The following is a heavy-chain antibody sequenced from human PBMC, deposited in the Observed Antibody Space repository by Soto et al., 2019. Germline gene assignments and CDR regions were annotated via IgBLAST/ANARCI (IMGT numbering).Heavy chain of an antibody. V-gene: IGHV4-34*01. CDR2: INHSGST. J-gene: IGHJ4*02. D-gene: IGHD2-8*01. CDR3: ASSDIVLMVYAPFDY. Sequence: SETLSLTCAVYGGSFSGYYLSWIRQPPGKGLEWIGEINHSGSTNYNPSLKSRVTISVDTSKNQFSLKLSSVTAADTAVYYCASSDIVLMVYAPFDYWGQGTLVTVSS. CDR1: GGSFSGYY.